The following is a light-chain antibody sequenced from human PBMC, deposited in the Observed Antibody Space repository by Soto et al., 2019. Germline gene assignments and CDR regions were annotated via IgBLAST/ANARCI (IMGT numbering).Light chain of an antibody. CDR2: STN. CDR3: AVWIGSLNTVV. V-gene: IGLV1-44*01. Sequence: QAVVTQTHSASGTPGQRVTISCSGSSSNIGDSPVDWYQQVQGAAHKLLIYSTNQRPSGVPDRFSGSKSGTSASLAISGLQSEDEAEYFCAVWIGSLNTVVFGGGTQLTVL. CDR1: SSNIGDSP. J-gene: IGLJ2*01.